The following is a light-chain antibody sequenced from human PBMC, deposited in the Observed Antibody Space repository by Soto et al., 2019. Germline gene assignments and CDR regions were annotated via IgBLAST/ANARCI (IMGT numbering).Light chain of an antibody. J-gene: IGLJ2*01. CDR3: QSYDSSNQDVV. CDR1: SGSIASNY. Sequence: NFMLTQPHSVSESPGKTVTISCTRSSGSIASNYVQWYQQRPGSAPTTVIYEDNQRPSGVPDRFSGSIDSSSNSASLTISGLKTEDGADYYCQSYDSSNQDVVFGGGTKVTVL. CDR2: EDN. V-gene: IGLV6-57*04.